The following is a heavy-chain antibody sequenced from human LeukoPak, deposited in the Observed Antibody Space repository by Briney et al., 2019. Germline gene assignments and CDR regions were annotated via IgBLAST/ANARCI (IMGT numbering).Heavy chain of an antibody. V-gene: IGHV4-4*07. Sequence: SETLSLTCTVPGGSISSYYWSWIRQPAGKGLEWIGRIYTSGSTNYNPSLKSRVTMSVDTSKNQFSLKLSSVTAADTAVYYCARGGITYYDSSGLDYWGQGTLVTVSS. CDR1: GGSISSYY. J-gene: IGHJ4*02. CDR3: ARGGITYYDSSGLDY. CDR2: IYTSGST. D-gene: IGHD3-22*01.